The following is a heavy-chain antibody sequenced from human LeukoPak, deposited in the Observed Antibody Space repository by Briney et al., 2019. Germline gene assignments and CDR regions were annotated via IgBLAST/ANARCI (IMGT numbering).Heavy chain of an antibody. CDR1: GFTFSGYA. V-gene: IGHV3-23*01. CDR2: ISGSGGST. Sequence: PGGSLRLSCAASGFTFSGYAMSWVRQAPGKGLEWVSAISGSGGSTYYADSVKGRFTISRDNSKNTLYLQMNSLRAEDTAVYYCAKIVVVPAAMTGYYYYIDVWGKGTTVTVSS. J-gene: IGHJ6*03. CDR3: AKIVVVPAAMTGYYYYIDV. D-gene: IGHD2-2*01.